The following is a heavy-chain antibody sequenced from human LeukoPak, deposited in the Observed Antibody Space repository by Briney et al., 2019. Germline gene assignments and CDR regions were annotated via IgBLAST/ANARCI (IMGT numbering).Heavy chain of an antibody. CDR1: GFTFSTYA. Sequence: GGSLRLSCAASGFTFSTYAMTWVRQAPGKGLEWVSLISGTGGSTYYADSVKGRFTISRDNSKNTLYLQMNSLRAEDTAVYYCVSSGYWGNDYWGQGTLVTVSS. CDR3: VSSGYWGNDY. D-gene: IGHD3-22*01. J-gene: IGHJ4*02. CDR2: ISGTGGST. V-gene: IGHV3-23*01.